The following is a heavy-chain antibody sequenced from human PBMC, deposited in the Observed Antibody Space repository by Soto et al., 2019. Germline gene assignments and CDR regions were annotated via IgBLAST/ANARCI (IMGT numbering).Heavy chain of an antibody. CDR1: GYTFTSYA. D-gene: IGHD3-10*01. J-gene: IGHJ6*02. CDR3: ARVGARRYYGSGSYYYYYGMDV. Sequence: AAVKVSCKASGYTFTSYAMHWVRQAPGQRLEWMGWINAGNGNTKYSQKFQGRVTITRDTSASTAYMELSSLRSEDTAVYYCARVGARRYYGSGSYYYYYGMDVWGQGTTVTVSS. V-gene: IGHV1-3*01. CDR2: INAGNGNT.